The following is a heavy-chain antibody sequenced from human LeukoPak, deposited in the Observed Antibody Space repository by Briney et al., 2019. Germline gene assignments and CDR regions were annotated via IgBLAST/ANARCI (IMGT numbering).Heavy chain of an antibody. CDR1: GFTFSSHW. J-gene: IGHJ4*02. V-gene: IGHV3-74*01. Sequence: GGSLRLFCAASGFTFSSHWMHWVRQAPGKGLVWVSRINSDGTSTTYADSVKGRFTISRDNAKNTLYLQMNSLRVEDTAVFHCAREGTYSNGPDYWGQGTLVTVSS. CDR3: AREGTYSNGPDY. D-gene: IGHD3-22*01. CDR2: INSDGTST.